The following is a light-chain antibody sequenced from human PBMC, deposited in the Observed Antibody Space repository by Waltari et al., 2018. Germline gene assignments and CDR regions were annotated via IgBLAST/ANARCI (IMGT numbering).Light chain of an antibody. V-gene: IGLV2-11*01. J-gene: IGLJ2*01. CDR1: SSDVGGYNY. CDR2: DVS. CDR3: CSFAGTYTVI. Sequence: QSALTQPRSVSGSPGQSVTISCTGTSSDVGGYNYVSWYQQHPGKVPKLMIYDVSKRPPGVPDRFSGSKSYNTASLTISGLQAEDEADYYCCSFAGTYTVIFGGGTKLTVL.